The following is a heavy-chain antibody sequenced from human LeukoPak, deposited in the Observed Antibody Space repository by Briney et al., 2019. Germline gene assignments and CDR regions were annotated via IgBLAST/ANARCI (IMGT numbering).Heavy chain of an antibody. V-gene: IGHV3-33*01. Sequence: PGGSLRLSCAASGFTFSDYGMHWVRQVAGKGLEWVAVVWYDGSDKHYADSVRGRFTISRDNSKNTLYLQMNNLRAEDTAVYYCARDLGQQVVRGIDPWGQGTLVTVSS. CDR1: GFTFSDYG. CDR3: ARDLGQQVVRGIDP. D-gene: IGHD6-13*01. CDR2: VWYDGSDK. J-gene: IGHJ5*02.